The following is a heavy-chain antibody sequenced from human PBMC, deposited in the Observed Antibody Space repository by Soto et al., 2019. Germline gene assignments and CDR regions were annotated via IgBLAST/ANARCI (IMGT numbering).Heavy chain of an antibody. CDR3: ARQGEGGRALDV. CDR2: IYYSGTA. Sequence: SETLSLTCTVSGGTITSSSYCWDWIRQPPGKGLEWIGSIYYSGTANYNPSLRSRVTISADTSKNQFSLKLTSVTTADTAVFYCARQGEGGRALDVWGQGTTVTVSS. CDR1: GGTITSSSYC. D-gene: IGHD3-16*01. J-gene: IGHJ6*02. V-gene: IGHV4-39*01.